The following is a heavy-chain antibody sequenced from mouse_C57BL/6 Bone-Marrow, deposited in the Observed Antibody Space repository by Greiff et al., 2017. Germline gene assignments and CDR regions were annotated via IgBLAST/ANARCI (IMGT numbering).Heavy chain of an antibody. D-gene: IGHD2-5*01. J-gene: IGHJ4*01. CDR1: GFTFSDYG. CDR3: EMGSNSYYAMDY. V-gene: IGHV5-17*01. CDR2: ISSGSSTI. Sequence: EVKLVESGGGLVKPGGSLKLSCAASGFTFSDYGMHWVRQAPETGLEWVAYISSGSSTIYYADTVKGRITISRDNAKNTLFLQMTSLRSEDTAMYYCEMGSNSYYAMDYWGQGTSVTVSA.